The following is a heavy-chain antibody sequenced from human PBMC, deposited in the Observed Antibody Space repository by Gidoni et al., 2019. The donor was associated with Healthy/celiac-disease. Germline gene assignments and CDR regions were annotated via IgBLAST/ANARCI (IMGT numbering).Heavy chain of an antibody. V-gene: IGHV4-59*01. Sequence: QVQLQESGPGLVKPSETLSLTCTVSGGSISSYYWSWIRQPPGKGLEWIGYIYYSGSTNYNPSLKSRVTISVDTSKNQFSLKLSSVTAADTAVYYCARSGYSYGLKVTDAFDIWGQGTMVTVSS. CDR2: IYYSGST. D-gene: IGHD5-18*01. J-gene: IGHJ3*02. CDR1: GGSISSYY. CDR3: ARSGYSYGLKVTDAFDI.